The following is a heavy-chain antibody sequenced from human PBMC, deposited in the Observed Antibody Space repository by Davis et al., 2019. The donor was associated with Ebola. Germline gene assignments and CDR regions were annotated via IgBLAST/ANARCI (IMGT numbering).Heavy chain of an antibody. CDR2: INPYSGDS. V-gene: IGHV1-2*06. CDR1: GYTFTSYG. D-gene: IGHD2-21*01. J-gene: IGHJ4*02. CDR3: ARQGEGSTYFDY. Sequence: ASVKVSCKASGYTFTSYGISWVRQAPGQGLEWMGRINPYSGDSDYAQNFQDRVIMTRDTAISTAYMELSRLRSDDTAIYFCARQGEGSTYFDYWGQGTVVTVSS.